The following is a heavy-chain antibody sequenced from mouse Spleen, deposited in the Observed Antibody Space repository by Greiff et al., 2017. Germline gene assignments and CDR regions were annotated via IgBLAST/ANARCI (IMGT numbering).Heavy chain of an antibody. CDR1: GFTFSSYA. CDR3: ARQDYRYDWFAY. Sequence: DVQLVESGGGLVKLGGSLKLSCAASGFTFSSYAMSWVRQTPEKRLEWVATISSGGGNTYYPDRVKGRFTISRDNAKNTLYLQMSSLKSEDTAMHYCARQDYRYDWFAYWGQGTLVTVSA. V-gene: IGHV5-9-3*01. D-gene: IGHD2-14*01. CDR2: ISSGGGNT. J-gene: IGHJ3*01.